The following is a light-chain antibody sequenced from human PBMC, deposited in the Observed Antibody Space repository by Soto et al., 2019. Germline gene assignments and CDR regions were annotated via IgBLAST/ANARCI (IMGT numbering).Light chain of an antibody. V-gene: IGKV1-5*01. J-gene: IGKJ1*01. CDR2: DVS. CDR3: QQYNGYSRT. Sequence: DIKMTQSPSTLSAYVGDRVTITCRASQSISSWLAWYQQKPGKAPYLLISDVSSLERGVPSRFSGSGSGTEFTLTISSMQPDDFATFYCQQYNGYSRTFGQGTKVDIK. CDR1: QSISSW.